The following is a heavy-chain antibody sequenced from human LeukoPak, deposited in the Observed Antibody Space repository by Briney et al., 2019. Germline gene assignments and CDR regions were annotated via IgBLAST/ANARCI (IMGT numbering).Heavy chain of an antibody. CDR2: IYYSGST. D-gene: IGHD3-9*01. V-gene: IGHV4-38-2*02. Sequence: SETLSLTCTVSGYSISSGYYWGWIRQPPGKGLEWIGYIYYSGSTNYNPSLKSRVTISVDTSKNQFSLKLRSVTAADTAVYYCARVTGYMIEDYFDYWGQGILVTVSS. J-gene: IGHJ4*02. CDR3: ARVTGYMIEDYFDY. CDR1: GYSISSGYY.